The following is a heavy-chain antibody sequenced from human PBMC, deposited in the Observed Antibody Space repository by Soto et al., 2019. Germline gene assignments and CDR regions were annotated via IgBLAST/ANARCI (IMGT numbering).Heavy chain of an antibody. V-gene: IGHV1-18*01. Sequence: QVQLVQSGAEVKKPGASVMVSCKASGYTFKNHGISWVRQAPGQGLEWMGWISASNGNTNYAHNYQGRLTMTTDTSTRTAYMEVRSLTSDDTAVYYCARDRDYYDCAGLWGQGTLVTVSS. D-gene: IGHD3-22*01. CDR1: GYTFKNHG. CDR2: ISASNGNT. J-gene: IGHJ4*02. CDR3: ARDRDYYDCAGL.